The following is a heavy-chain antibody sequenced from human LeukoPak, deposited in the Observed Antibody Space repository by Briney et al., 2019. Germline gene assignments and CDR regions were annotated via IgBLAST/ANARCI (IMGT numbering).Heavy chain of an antibody. D-gene: IGHD6-25*01. CDR1: GGSFSGYY. Sequence: SETLSLTCAVYGGSFSGYYWSWIRQPPGKGLEWIGEINHSGSTNYNPSLKSRVTISVDTSKSQFSLKLSSVTAADTAVYFCSSGPYFDYWGQGTLVTVSS. V-gene: IGHV4-34*01. CDR2: INHSGST. CDR3: SSGPYFDY. J-gene: IGHJ4*02.